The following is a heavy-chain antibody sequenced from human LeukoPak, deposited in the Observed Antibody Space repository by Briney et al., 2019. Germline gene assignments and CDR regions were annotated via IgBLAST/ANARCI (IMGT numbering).Heavy chain of an antibody. CDR1: GFTFSRYG. CDR2: ISYDGSNK. D-gene: IGHD4-17*01. CDR3: AKVDIETTVTPQYFDY. J-gene: IGHJ4*02. Sequence: GGSLRLSCAASGFTFSRYGMHWVRQAPGKGLEWVAVISYDGSNKYYADSVKGRFTISRDNSKNTLYLQMNSLRDEDTAVYYCAKVDIETTVTPQYFDYWGQGTLVTVSS. V-gene: IGHV3-30*18.